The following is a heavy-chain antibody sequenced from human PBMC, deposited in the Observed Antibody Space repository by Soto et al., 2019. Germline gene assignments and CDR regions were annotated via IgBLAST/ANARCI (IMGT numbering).Heavy chain of an antibody. J-gene: IGHJ4*02. Sequence: SETLSLTCTVSGDSISTDYWSWIRQSPGKGLEWIGFIYYGGSTNYNPSLKSRVTISVDTPKNQFSLKLSSVTAADTAVYYCAKNWNWGALVHWGQGTLVNGSS. CDR1: GDSISTDY. CDR3: AKNWNWGALVH. V-gene: IGHV4-59*08. D-gene: IGHD7-27*01. CDR2: IYYGGST.